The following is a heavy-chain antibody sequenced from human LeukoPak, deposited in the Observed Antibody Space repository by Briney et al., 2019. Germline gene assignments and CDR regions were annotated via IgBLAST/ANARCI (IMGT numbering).Heavy chain of an antibody. CDR2: IRSDGSNK. D-gene: IGHD3-22*01. CDR1: GFSFSSYG. CDR3: ARDLGQYYDTSDNWFDP. J-gene: IGHJ5*02. V-gene: IGHV3-30*02. Sequence: GGSLRLSCAGSGFSFSSYGMHWVRQAPGKGLEWMAFIRSDGSNKYYADSVKGRFTISRDNAKNTLNLQMNSLGAEDTAVYYCARDLGQYYDTSDNWFDPWGQGTLVTVSS.